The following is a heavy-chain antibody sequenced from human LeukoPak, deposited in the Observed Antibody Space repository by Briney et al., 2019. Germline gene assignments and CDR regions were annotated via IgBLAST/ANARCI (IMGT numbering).Heavy chain of an antibody. V-gene: IGHV5-51*01. D-gene: IGHD3-22*01. CDR3: AITNYYDSSGHMGYFDY. Sequence: GESLKISCKGSGYSFTSYWIGWVRQMPGKGLEWMGIIYPGDSDTRYSLSFQGQVTISADKSISTAYLQWSSLKASDTAMYYCAITNYYDSSGHMGYFDYWGQGTLVTVSS. CDR2: IYPGDSDT. J-gene: IGHJ4*02. CDR1: GYSFTSYW.